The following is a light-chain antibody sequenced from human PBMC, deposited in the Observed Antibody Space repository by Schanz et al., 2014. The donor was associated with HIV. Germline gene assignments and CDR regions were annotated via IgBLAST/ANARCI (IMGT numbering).Light chain of an antibody. CDR1: QRLSSAY. CDR3: QQSGTSPQT. J-gene: IGKJ1*01. V-gene: IGKV3-20*01. CDR2: ATS. Sequence: EIVLTQSPGSLSLSPGGRATLSCGASQRLSSAYLAWYQQKRAQPPRLVIYATSTRAAGIPDRFSGTGSGTDFTLTISRLEPEDFAAYFCQQSGTSPQTFGQGTKIELK.